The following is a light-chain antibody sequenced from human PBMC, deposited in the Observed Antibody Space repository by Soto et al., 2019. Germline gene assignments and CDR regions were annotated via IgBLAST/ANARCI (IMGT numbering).Light chain of an antibody. V-gene: IGLV3-21*02. CDR2: DSI. CDR1: KSGSEG. Sequence: SCYLTQTPSVSVAPVQTARITCVANKSGSEGLHLYQQKPGQAPLLVVHDSIDRPSGIPALLSGSNSENTATLTIRRVEAGDEAESYCQVSDFANEXLVFFGGGTK. CDR3: QVSDFANEXLVF. J-gene: IGLJ2*01.